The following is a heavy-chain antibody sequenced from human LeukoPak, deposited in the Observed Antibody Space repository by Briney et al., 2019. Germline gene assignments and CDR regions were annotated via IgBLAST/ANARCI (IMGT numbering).Heavy chain of an antibody. Sequence: RSGGSLRLSCEASGFTFDDYGMSWVRQSTGKGLEWVSAITNWNGGSTGYADSVRGRFTISRDNAKNSLYLRMNSLRAEDTALYYCARCSRSSTDCYSAFDIWGQGTMVTVSS. V-gene: IGHV3-20*04. CDR3: ARCSRSSTDCYSAFDI. J-gene: IGHJ3*02. D-gene: IGHD2-2*02. CDR1: GFTFDDYG. CDR2: ITNWNGGST.